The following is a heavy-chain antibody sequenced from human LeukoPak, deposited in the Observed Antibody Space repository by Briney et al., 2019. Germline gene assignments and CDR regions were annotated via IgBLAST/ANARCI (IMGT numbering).Heavy chain of an antibody. Sequence: PSETLSLTCTVSGGSISSYYWSWIRQPPGKGLEWIGYIYYSGSTNYNPSLKSRVTISVDTSKNQFSLKLSSVTAADTAVHYCARHFSIVSHFDYWGQGTLVTVSS. CDR2: IYYSGST. V-gene: IGHV4-59*01. CDR1: GGSISSYY. CDR3: ARHFSIVSHFDY. D-gene: IGHD2/OR15-2a*01. J-gene: IGHJ4*02.